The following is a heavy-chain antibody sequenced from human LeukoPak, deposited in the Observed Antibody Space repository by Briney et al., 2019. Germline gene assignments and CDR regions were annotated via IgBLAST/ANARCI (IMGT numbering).Heavy chain of an antibody. CDR3: ARVQRSYYNVIYYYGMDV. Sequence: SETLSLTCTVSGGSISSYYWSWIRQPAGKGLEWIGRFYTSGSTNYNPSLKSRVTMSVDTSKNQFSLKLSSVTAADTAVYYCARVQRSYYNVIYYYGMDVWGQGTTVTVSS. CDR1: GGSISSYY. CDR2: FYTSGST. D-gene: IGHD3-10*01. J-gene: IGHJ6*02. V-gene: IGHV4-4*07.